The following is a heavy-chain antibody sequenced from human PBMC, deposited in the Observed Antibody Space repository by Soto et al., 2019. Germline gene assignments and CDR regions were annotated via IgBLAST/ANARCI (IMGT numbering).Heavy chain of an antibody. CDR2: IYPDDSDT. J-gene: IGHJ6*02. D-gene: IGHD2-2*01. Sequence: PGESLKISGQGSAYSCINYCMGWVRQMHGKGLEWMGNIYPDDSDTIYSPSLQGQVTISADKSISTAYLQWSRLKASDTAMYYCARGYCSSNSCFVGRANYGMHVWGQGTTVTVSS. CDR1: AYSCINYC. V-gene: IGHV5-51*01. CDR3: ARGYCSSNSCFVGRANYGMHV.